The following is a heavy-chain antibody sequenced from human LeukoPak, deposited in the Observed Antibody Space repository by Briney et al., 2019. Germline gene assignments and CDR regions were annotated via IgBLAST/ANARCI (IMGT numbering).Heavy chain of an antibody. CDR3: ARDHGNYAAAYFDL. CDR2: ISAYNGNT. J-gene: IGHJ2*01. CDR1: GYTFTSYG. V-gene: IGHV1-18*01. D-gene: IGHD1-7*01. Sequence: VKVSCKASGYTFTSYGISWVRQAPGQGLEWMGWISAYNGNTNYAQRLQGRVTMTTDTSTSTAYMELRSLRSDDTAVYYCARDHGNYAAAYFDLWGRGTLVTVSS.